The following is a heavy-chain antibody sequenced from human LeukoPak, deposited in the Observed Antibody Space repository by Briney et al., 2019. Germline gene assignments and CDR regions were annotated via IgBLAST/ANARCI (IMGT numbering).Heavy chain of an antibody. CDR2: IIPIFGTA. Sequence: SVKVSCKASGGTFSSYAISWVRQAPGQGLEWMGGIIPIFGTANYAQKFQGRVTITADESTSTAYMELSSLRSEDTAVYYCARGLTMAVAGTLFDYWGQGTLVTVSS. J-gene: IGHJ4*02. D-gene: IGHD6-19*01. CDR1: GGTFSSYA. V-gene: IGHV1-69*13. CDR3: ARGLTMAVAGTLFDY.